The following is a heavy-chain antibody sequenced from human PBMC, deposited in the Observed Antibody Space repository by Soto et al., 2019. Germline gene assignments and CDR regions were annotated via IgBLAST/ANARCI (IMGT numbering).Heavy chain of an antibody. CDR3: ARLTGGYCSGGSCYAFDY. CDR2: IYYSGST. J-gene: IGHJ4*02. CDR1: GGSISSSSYY. V-gene: IGHV4-39*01. D-gene: IGHD2-15*01. Sequence: SETLSLTCTVSGGSISSSSYYWGWIRQPPGKGLEWIGSIYYSGSTYYNPSLKSRVTISVDTSKNQFSLKLSSVTAADTAVYYCARLTGGYCSGGSCYAFDYWGQGTLVTVSS.